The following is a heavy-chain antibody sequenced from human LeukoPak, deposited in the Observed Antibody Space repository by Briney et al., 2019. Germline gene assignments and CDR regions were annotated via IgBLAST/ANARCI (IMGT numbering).Heavy chain of an antibody. CDR2: IFHTGST. D-gene: IGHD6-13*01. Sequence: PSETLSLTCTVSGYSISSGYYWAWIRQPPGKGLEWIGSIFHTGSTYHNPSLKSRVTISVDTSENQFSLKLNSVTAADTAVYYCARDHSSSSEDYWGQGTLVTVSS. CDR1: GYSISSGYY. CDR3: ARDHSSSSEDY. J-gene: IGHJ4*02. V-gene: IGHV4-38-2*02.